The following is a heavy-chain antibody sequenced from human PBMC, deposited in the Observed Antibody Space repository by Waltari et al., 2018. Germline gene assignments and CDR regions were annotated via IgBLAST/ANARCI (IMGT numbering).Heavy chain of an antibody. CDR3: ARPFSGSFDY. CDR2: IRSKANNYAT. V-gene: IGHV3-73*02. Sequence: EVQLIESGGGSVQPLGPLKLRCVVSVFSCFRQPAMHWVRQASGGGLEWVGQIRSKANNYATAYTASVQGRFTFSRDDSRNTVYLQMDSLKEEDTAVYYCARPFSGSFDYWGRGTLVTVSA. D-gene: IGHD1-26*01. CDR1: VFSCFRQPA. J-gene: IGHJ4*02.